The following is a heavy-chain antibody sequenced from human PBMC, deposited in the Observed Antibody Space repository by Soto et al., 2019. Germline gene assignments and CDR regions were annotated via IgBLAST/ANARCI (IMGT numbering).Heavy chain of an antibody. CDR1: GYTFTSYA. CDR2: MNPDSGNT. Sequence: GASVKVSCKASGYTFTSYAMHWVRQAPGQRLEWMGWMNPDSGNTGQSKQFQGRVTMTRDTSISTAYMEMSSLRSEDTAVYYCARGRFRRTWFDPWGQGTLVTVSS. J-gene: IGHJ5*02. CDR3: ARGRFRRTWFDP. D-gene: IGHD3-16*01. V-gene: IGHV1-8*02.